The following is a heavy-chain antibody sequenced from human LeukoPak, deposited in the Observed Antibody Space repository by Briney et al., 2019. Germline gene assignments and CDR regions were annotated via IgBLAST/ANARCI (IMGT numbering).Heavy chain of an antibody. V-gene: IGHV1-46*01. Sequence: ASVKVSCKAFGYTFTSNYMHWVRQAPGQGPEWMGVISPSGGSTTYAQKFQGRVTLTRDMSTSTDYLELSSLRSDDTAVYYCARGPSITMVRGGQWYYYMDVWGKGTTVTISS. CDR1: GYTFTSNY. CDR2: ISPSGGST. J-gene: IGHJ6*03. CDR3: ARGPSITMVRGGQWYYYMDV. D-gene: IGHD3-10*01.